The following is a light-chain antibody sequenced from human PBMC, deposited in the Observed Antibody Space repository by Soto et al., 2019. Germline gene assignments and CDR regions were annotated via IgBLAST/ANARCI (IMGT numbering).Light chain of an antibody. V-gene: IGKV3-11*01. J-gene: IGKJ5*01. CDR3: QQRAGSST. Sequence: EIVLTQSPVTLSLSPGERATLSCRASQTVSNQLAWYQQKPGQAPRLLIYDASRRVTGIPARFSGSGSGTDFTLNLSSLEPEDFAVYYCQQRAGSSTFGQGTRLEIK. CDR2: DAS. CDR1: QTVSNQ.